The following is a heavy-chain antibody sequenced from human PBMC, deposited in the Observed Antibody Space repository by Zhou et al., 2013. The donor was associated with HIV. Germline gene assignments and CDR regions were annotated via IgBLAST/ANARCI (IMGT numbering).Heavy chain of an antibody. V-gene: IGHV1-46*03. CDR2: ISPSGGRT. D-gene: IGHD2-21*01. CDR1: GYTFTSQY. J-gene: IGHJ4*02. Sequence: QVQLVQSGAEVKKPGASVKVSCKTSGYTFTSQYMHWVREAPGQGLEWMGIISPSGGRTNYAQNFQGRVTLTSDTSTSTVYMELSSLRSEDTAVYYCATLWAGNFDSWGQGTLVTVSS. CDR3: ATLWAGNFDS.